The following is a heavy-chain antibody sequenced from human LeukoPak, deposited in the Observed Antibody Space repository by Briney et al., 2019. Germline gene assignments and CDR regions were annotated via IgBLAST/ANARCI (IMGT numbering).Heavy chain of an antibody. CDR1: GGTFSSYA. CDR3: ACQIEVGATHRGFYYYMDV. J-gene: IGHJ6*03. V-gene: IGHV1-69*06. CDR2: IIPMFGTA. Sequence: ASVKVSYKATGGTFSSYAFSWVRQAPGQGLEWMGGIIPMFGTANYAQKFQGRVTITADKSTSTAYMELSSLRSEDTAVYYCACQIEVGATHRGFYYYMDVWGNGTTVTVSS. D-gene: IGHD1-26*01.